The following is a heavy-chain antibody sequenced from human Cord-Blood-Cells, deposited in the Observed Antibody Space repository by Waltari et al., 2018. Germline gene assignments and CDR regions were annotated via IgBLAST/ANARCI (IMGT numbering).Heavy chain of an antibody. D-gene: IGHD3-3*01. V-gene: IGHV1-18*01. CDR2: ISAYNGNT. CDR3: ARARRGDFWSGYYGY. Sequence: HGLEWMGWISAYNGNTNYAQKLQGRVTMTTDTSTSTAYMELRSLRSDDTAVYYCARARRGDFWSGYYGYWGQGTLVTVSS. J-gene: IGHJ4*02.